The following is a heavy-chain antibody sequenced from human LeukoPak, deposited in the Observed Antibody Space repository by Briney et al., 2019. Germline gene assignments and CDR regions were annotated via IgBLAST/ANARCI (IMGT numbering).Heavy chain of an antibody. CDR1: GYSISSGYY. CDR3: VRGPTGYSSSSLYFDY. Sequence: SETLSLTCNVSGYSISSGYYWGWLRQPPGKGLEWIGRIYHSGSTYYNASLKSRVTISVDTSKNQISLKLISVTAADTAVYYCVRGPTGYSSSSLYFDYWGQGTLVTVSS. D-gene: IGHD6-6*01. J-gene: IGHJ4*02. CDR2: IYHSGST. V-gene: IGHV4-38-2*02.